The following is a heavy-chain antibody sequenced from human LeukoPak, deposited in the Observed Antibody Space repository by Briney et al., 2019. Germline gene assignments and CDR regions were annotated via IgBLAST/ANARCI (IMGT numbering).Heavy chain of an antibody. CDR3: ARGTRYDYVWGSYRYNWFDP. J-gene: IGHJ5*02. D-gene: IGHD3-16*02. CDR1: GGSISSYY. V-gene: IGHV4-4*07. Sequence: SETLSLTCTVSGGSISSYYWTWIRQSAGKGLEWIGRIHPSGSTNYNPSLESRVTMSLDTSKNQFSLKLSSVTAADTAVYYCARGTRYDYVWGSYRYNWFDPWGQGTLVTVSS. CDR2: IHPSGST.